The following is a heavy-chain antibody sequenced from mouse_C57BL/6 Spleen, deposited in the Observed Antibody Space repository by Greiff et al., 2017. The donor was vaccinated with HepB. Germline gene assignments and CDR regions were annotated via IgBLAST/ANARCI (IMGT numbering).Heavy chain of an antibody. V-gene: IGHV1-22*01. CDR2: INPNNGGT. J-gene: IGHJ1*03. D-gene: IGHD2-10*02. CDR1: GYTFTDYN. CDR3: ARGRYGNYLYFDV. Sequence: EVMLVESGPELMKPGASVKMSCKASGYTFTDYNMHWVKQSHGKSLEWIGYINPNNGGTSYNQKFKGKATLTVNKSSSTAYMELRSLTSEDSAVYYCARGRYGNYLYFDVWGTGTTVTVSS.